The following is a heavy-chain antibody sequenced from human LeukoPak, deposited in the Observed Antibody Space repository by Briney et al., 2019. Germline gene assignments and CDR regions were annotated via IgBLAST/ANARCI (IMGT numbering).Heavy chain of an antibody. CDR1: GFTFSSYA. CDR3: AKPEGEVVTPYDAFDI. V-gene: IGHV3-23*01. CDR2: ISGSGGST. J-gene: IGHJ3*02. Sequence: GGSLRLSCAASGFTFSSYAMSWVPQAPGKGLEWVSAISGSGGSTYYADSVKVRFTISRDNSKNTLYPQMNSLRAEDTAVYYCAKPEGEVVTPYDAFDIWGQGTMVTVSS. D-gene: IGHD2-15*01.